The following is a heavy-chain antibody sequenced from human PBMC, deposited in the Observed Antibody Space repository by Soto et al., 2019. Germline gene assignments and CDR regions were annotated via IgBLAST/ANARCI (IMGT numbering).Heavy chain of an antibody. D-gene: IGHD3-22*01. J-gene: IGHJ4*02. CDR2: IYPGDSDT. CDR1: GYSFTSYW. V-gene: IGHV5-51*01. CDR3: ARRTYYYDSSGYTIDY. Sequence: PGESLKISCKGSGYSFTSYWIGWVRQMPGKGLEWMGIIYPGDSDTRYSPSFQGQVTISADKSISTAYLQWSSLKASDTAMYYCARRTYYYDSSGYTIDYWGQGTLVTVSS.